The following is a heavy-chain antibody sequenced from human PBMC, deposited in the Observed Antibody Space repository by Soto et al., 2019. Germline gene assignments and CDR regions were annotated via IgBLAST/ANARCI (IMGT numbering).Heavy chain of an antibody. J-gene: IGHJ4*02. D-gene: IGHD6-19*01. CDR3: ARGPESSGWYSGGEDY. Sequence: QVQLVQSGAEVKKPGSSVKVSCKASGGTFSSYTISWVRQAPGQGLEWMGRIIPILGIANYAQKFQGRVTSAADKSTSTAYRELSSLRSEDTAGYECARGPESSGWYSGGEDYWGQGTLVTVSS. CDR2: IIPILGIA. CDR1: GGTFSSYT. V-gene: IGHV1-69*02.